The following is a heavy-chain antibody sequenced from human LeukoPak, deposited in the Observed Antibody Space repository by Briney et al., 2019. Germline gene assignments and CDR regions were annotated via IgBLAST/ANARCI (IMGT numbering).Heavy chain of an antibody. CDR1: GFTVSSNY. V-gene: IGHV3-66*01. D-gene: IGHD4-17*01. CDR2: IYSGGST. Sequence: GGSLRLSCAASGFTVSSNYMSWVRQAPGKGLEWVSVIYSGGSTYYADSVKGRFTISRDNSKNTLYLQMNSLRAEDTAVYYCASWLYGDYYYGMDVWGQGTTVTVSS. J-gene: IGHJ6*02. CDR3: ASWLYGDYYYGMDV.